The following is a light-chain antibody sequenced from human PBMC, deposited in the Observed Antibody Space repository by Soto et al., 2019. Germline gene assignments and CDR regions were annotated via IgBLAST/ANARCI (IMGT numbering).Light chain of an antibody. CDR3: QSSDSSLNV. Sequence: QSVLTQPPSVSGAPGQRVTISCTGSSSNIGAGYDVHWYQQLPGTAPKLLIYGNSNRPSGVPDRFSGSKSGTSASLAITGLQAEDEADYYCQSSDSSLNVFGTGTKLTGL. CDR2: GNS. V-gene: IGLV1-40*01. CDR1: SSNIGAGYD. J-gene: IGLJ1*01.